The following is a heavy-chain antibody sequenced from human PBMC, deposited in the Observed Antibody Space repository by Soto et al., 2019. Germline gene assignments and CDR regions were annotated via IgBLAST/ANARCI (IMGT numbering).Heavy chain of an antibody. CDR1: EGTFGIYA. J-gene: IGHJ6*02. D-gene: IGHD6-13*01. Sequence: QVQLVQSGAEVKKPGSSVKVSCKASEGTFGIYAITWVRQAPGQGLEWMGGIIAFSDIVNYTQKLQGRVTITADESTSTAYLDLSSLRSDDTAVYYCARSLYSSSWYHSGNSYYYYGMDVWGQGTTVTVSS. V-gene: IGHV1-69*12. CDR2: IIAFSDIV. CDR3: ARSLYSSSWYHSGNSYYYYGMDV.